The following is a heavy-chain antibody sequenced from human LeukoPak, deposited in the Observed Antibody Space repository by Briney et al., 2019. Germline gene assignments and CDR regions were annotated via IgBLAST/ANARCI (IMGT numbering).Heavy chain of an antibody. CDR2: INHSGST. D-gene: IGHD6-13*01. J-gene: IGHJ6*02. CDR3: ARASLPAAEMDV. CDR1: VGSFSGYY. V-gene: IGHV4-34*01. Sequence: SETLSLTCAVYVGSFSGYYWTWIRQPPGKGLEWIGEINHSGSTNYNPSLKSRVAISVDTSKNQFSLKLTSVTAADTAVYYCARASLPAAEMDVWGQGTTVTVSS.